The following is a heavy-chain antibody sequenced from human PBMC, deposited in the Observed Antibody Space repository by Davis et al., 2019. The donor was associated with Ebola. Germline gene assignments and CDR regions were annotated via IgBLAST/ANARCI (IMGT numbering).Heavy chain of an antibody. Sequence: SETLSLTCAVSGGSISSSNWWSWVRQPPGKGLEWIGSIYYSGSTYYNPSLKSRVTISVDTSKNQFSLKLSSVTAADTAVYYCARSIAAADWFDPWGQGTLVTVSS. CDR1: GGSISSSNW. CDR3: ARSIAAADWFDP. J-gene: IGHJ5*02. CDR2: IYYSGST. D-gene: IGHD6-13*01. V-gene: IGHV4-39*01.